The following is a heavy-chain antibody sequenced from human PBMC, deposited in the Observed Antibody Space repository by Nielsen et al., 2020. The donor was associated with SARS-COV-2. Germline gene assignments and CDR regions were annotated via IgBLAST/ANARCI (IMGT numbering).Heavy chain of an antibody. V-gene: IGHV4-59*01. CDR1: GDSISSYY. CDR3: ARDRVSGGMDV. D-gene: IGHD5/OR15-5a*01. CDR2: IYYSGST. J-gene: IGHJ6*02. Sequence: SETLSLTCIVSGDSISSYYWSWIRQPPGKGLEWIGYIYYSGSTNYNPSLKSRVTISVDTSKNQFSLKLSSVTAADTAVYYCARDRVSGGMDVWGQGTTVTVSS.